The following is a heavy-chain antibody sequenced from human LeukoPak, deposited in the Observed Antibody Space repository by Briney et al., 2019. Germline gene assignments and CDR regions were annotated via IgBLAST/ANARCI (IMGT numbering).Heavy chain of an antibody. D-gene: IGHD1-26*01. J-gene: IGHJ6*02. Sequence: QTGGSLRLSCAASGFTFSSYAMSWVRQAPGKGLEWVSAISGSGGSTYYADSVKGRFTISRDNSKNTLYLQMNSLRAEDTAVYYCARDHIVGATFYYYYGMDVWGQGTTVTVSS. V-gene: IGHV3-23*01. CDR2: ISGSGGST. CDR1: GFTFSSYA. CDR3: ARDHIVGATFYYYYGMDV.